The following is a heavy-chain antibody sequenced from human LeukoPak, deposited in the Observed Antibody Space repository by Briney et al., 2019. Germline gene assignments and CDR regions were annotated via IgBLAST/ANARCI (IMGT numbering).Heavy chain of an antibody. D-gene: IGHD3-3*01. CDR3: ARSPQYYYDFWSGPDHYYYMDV. Sequence: SETLSLTCTVSGGSISSYYWSWIRQPPGKGLDWIGYIYYSGSTNYNPSLKSRVTISVDTSKNQFSLKLSSVTAADTVVYYCARSPQYYYDFWSGPDHYYYMDVWGKGTTVTVCS. CDR2: IYYSGST. V-gene: IGHV4-59*01. CDR1: GGSISSYY. J-gene: IGHJ6*03.